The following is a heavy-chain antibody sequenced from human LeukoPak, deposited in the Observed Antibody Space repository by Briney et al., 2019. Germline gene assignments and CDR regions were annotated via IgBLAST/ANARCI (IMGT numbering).Heavy chain of an antibody. CDR2: IIPIFGTA. V-gene: IGHV1-69*13. CDR3: AREVVGATERGWDY. Sequence: ASVKVSCKASGGTFSSYAISWVRQAPGQGLEWMGGIIPIFGTANYAQKFQGRVTITADESTSTAYMELSSLRSEDTAVYYCAREVVGATERGWDYWGQGTLVTVSS. D-gene: IGHD1-26*01. CDR1: GGTFSSYA. J-gene: IGHJ4*02.